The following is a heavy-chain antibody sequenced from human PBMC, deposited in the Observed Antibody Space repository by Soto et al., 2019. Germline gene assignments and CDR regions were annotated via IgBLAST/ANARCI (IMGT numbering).Heavy chain of an antibody. CDR1: GFTFSSYA. J-gene: IGHJ4*02. CDR3: AKDLKRGSSWSGLSPYYFDY. D-gene: IGHD6-13*01. V-gene: IGHV3-23*01. Sequence: EGSLRLSCAASGFTFSSYAMSWVRQAPGKGLEGVSSISGSGGSTYYADSVKGLFTISRDNSKNTLYLQMNSLRAEDTAVYYCAKDLKRGSSWSGLSPYYFDYWGQGTLVTVSS. CDR2: ISGSGGST.